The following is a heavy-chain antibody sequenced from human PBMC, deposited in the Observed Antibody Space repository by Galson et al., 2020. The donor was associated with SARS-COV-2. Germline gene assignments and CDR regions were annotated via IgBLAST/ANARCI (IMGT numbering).Heavy chain of an antibody. CDR1: GFSFSTGEIC. Sequence: SGPTLVKPTQTLTLICTFSGFSFSTGEICVSWIRQPPGKALEWLARIDWDDEKFYSTSLKTRLTIFKDTSRNQVVVTMTNVGPVDTATYYCARMRRDSGCSHAFDIWGQGTMVTVSS. CDR3: ARMRRDSGCSHAFDI. D-gene: IGHD1-26*01. CDR2: IDWDDEK. J-gene: IGHJ3*02. V-gene: IGHV2-70*17.